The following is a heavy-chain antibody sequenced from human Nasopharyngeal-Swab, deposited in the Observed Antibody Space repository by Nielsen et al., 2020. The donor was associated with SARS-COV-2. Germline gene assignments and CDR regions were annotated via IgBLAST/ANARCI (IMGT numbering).Heavy chain of an antibody. Sequence: SLKISCAASGFTFDDYAMHWVRKAPGKGLEWVSGINWNSGSIGYADSVKGRFTISRDNAKNSLYLQMNSLRPEDTALYYCAKDPARIVGAPTAAFDFWGQGTLVTVSS. J-gene: IGHJ4*02. CDR3: AKDPARIVGAPTAAFDF. CDR2: INWNSGSI. CDR1: GFTFDDYA. V-gene: IGHV3-9*01. D-gene: IGHD1-26*01.